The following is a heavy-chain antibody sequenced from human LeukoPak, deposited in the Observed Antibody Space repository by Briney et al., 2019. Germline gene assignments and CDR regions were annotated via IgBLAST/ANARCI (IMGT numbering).Heavy chain of an antibody. CDR3: AKDLYYDSSGYSDY. Sequence: GGSLRLSCAASGFTFSSYAMGWVRQAPGKGLEWVSAISGSGGGTYYADSVKGRFTISRDNSKNTLYLQMNSLRAEDTAVYYCAKDLYYDSSGYSDYWGQGTLVTVSS. D-gene: IGHD3-22*01. J-gene: IGHJ4*02. CDR1: GFTFSSYA. CDR2: ISGSGGGT. V-gene: IGHV3-23*01.